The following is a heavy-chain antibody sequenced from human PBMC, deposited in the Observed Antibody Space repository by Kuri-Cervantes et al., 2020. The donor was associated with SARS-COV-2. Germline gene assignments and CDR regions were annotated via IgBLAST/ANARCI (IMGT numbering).Heavy chain of an antibody. V-gene: IGHV1-2*02. J-gene: IGHJ2*01. CDR3: ARSRFLEWLFRDWYFDL. CDR2: INPNSGGT. CDR1: GYFFTYYY. D-gene: IGHD3-3*01. Sequence: ASVKVSCKVSGYFFTYYYVHWVRQAPGQGLEWMGWINPNSGGTNYAQKFQGRVTMTRDTSISTAYMELSRLRSDDTAVYYYARSRFLEWLFRDWYFDLWGRGTLVTVSS.